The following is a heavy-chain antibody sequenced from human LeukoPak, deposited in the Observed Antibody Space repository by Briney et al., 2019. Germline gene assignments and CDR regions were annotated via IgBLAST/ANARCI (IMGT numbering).Heavy chain of an antibody. CDR2: IYSGGST. Sequence: SGGSLRLSCVASGILVSSNYMSWVRQAPGKGLEWVSVIYSGGSTYYADSVKGRFTISRDNSKNTLYLQMNSLRAEDTAVYYCARVGLPDAFDIWGQGTMVTVSS. CDR1: GILVSSNY. J-gene: IGHJ3*02. CDR3: ARVGLPDAFDI. V-gene: IGHV3-53*01. D-gene: IGHD3/OR15-3a*01.